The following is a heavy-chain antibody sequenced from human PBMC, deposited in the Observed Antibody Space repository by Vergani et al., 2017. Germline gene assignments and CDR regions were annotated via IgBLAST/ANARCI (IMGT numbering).Heavy chain of an antibody. V-gene: IGHV3-21*01. J-gene: IGHJ5*02. D-gene: IGHD6-13*01. CDR3: ARAQQQLLNNWFDP. Sequence: EVQLVESGGGLVKPGGSLRLSCAASGFTFSSYSMNWVRQAPGKGLEWVSSISSSSSYIYYADSVKGRFTISRDNAKNSLYLQMNSLRAEDTAVYYWARAQQQLLNNWFDPWGQGTLVTVSS. CDR1: GFTFSSYS. CDR2: ISSSSSYI.